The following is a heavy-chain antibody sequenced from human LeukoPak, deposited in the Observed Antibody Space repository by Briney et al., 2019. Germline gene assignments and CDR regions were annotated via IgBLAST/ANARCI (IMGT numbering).Heavy chain of an antibody. CDR2: ISYDGSNK. D-gene: IGHD3-22*01. Sequence: GGSLRLSCAASGFTFSSYGMHWVRQAPGKGLEWVAVISYDGSNKYYADSVKGLFTISRDNSKNTLYLQMNSLRAEDTAVYYCAKKGEYDSSGYFLYWGQGTLVTVSS. CDR3: AKKGEYDSSGYFLY. CDR1: GFTFSSYG. V-gene: IGHV3-30*18. J-gene: IGHJ4*02.